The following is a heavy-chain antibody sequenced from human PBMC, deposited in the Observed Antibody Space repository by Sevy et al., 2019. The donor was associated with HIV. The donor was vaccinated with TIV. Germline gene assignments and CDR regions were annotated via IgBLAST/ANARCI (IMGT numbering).Heavy chain of an antibody. CDR1: GFTFSDYW. D-gene: IGHD2-21*01. V-gene: IGHV3-11*01. Sequence: GGYLRLSCAASGFTFSDYWMTWVRQAPGKGLESISCINYSGDVIHYADAVKGRFTISRDNAKKSLSLEMNSLRADDTAIYYCARIPSPQIGRYFGMDVWGRGTTVTVSS. CDR2: INYSGDVI. CDR3: ARIPSPQIGRYFGMDV. J-gene: IGHJ6*02.